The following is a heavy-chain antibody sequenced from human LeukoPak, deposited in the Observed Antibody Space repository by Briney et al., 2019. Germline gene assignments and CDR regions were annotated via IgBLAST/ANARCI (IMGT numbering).Heavy chain of an antibody. CDR1: GFTFSSYS. CDR2: ISSSSNYI. CDR3: ARDRSGIAAAGHYFGY. D-gene: IGHD6-13*01. V-gene: IGHV3-21*01. J-gene: IGHJ4*02. Sequence: GGSLRLSCAASGFTFSSYSMNWVRQAPGKGLEWVSSISSSSNYIYYADSVKGRFTLSRDNAKNSLYLQMSSLRAEDTAVYYCARDRSGIAAAGHYFGYWGQGTLVTVSS.